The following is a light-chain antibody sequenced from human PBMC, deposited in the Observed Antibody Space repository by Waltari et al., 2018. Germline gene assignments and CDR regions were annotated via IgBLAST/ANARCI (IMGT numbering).Light chain of an antibody. Sequence: VVTQAPLSMSVTPGQPASMSSTSSESLLRSDGKTYLYWYLHKPGQPPRLLIYEASKRFSGVPDRFSGSGSGTDFTLRISRVEAEDVGVYYCMQTLRLPSFSFGGGTKVEIK. J-gene: IGKJ4*01. V-gene: IGKV2D-29*01. CDR1: ESLLRSDGKTY. CDR2: EAS. CDR3: MQTLRLPSFS.